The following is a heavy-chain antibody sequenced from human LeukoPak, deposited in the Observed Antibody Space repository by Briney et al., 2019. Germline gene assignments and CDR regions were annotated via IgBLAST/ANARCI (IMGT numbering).Heavy chain of an antibody. Sequence: GGSLRLSCAASGFAFSGYWMLWVRQAPGKGLVWVSRISNDGSITNYADSVKGRFTISRDNAKNTLYLQMNSLRAEDTAVYYCARDHYGSGFYLGQGTLVTVPS. CDR1: GFAFSGYW. V-gene: IGHV3-74*01. CDR3: ARDHYGSGFY. J-gene: IGHJ4*02. CDR2: ISNDGSIT. D-gene: IGHD3-10*01.